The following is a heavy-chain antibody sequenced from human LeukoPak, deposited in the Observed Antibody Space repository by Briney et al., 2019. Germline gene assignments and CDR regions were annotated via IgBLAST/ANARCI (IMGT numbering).Heavy chain of an antibody. Sequence: GGSLRLSCAASGFTFSSYWMHWVRQAPGKGLVWVSRINSDGSSTSYADSVKGRFTISRDNAKNSLYLQMNSLRAEDTAVYYCARDQRSSSWYSHYYYYGMDVWGQGTTVTVSS. CDR1: GFTFSSYW. D-gene: IGHD6-13*01. CDR2: INSDGSST. CDR3: ARDQRSSSWYSHYYYYGMDV. J-gene: IGHJ6*02. V-gene: IGHV3-74*01.